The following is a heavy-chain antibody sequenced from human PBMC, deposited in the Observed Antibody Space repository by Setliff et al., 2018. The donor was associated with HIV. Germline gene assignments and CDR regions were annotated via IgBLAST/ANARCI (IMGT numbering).Heavy chain of an antibody. CDR1: GGSLRGYY. Sequence: SETLSLTCDISGGSLRGYYWSWVRQTPGKGLEWIGQINPSGGVNYNPSLNHRVTISRHTSRNQFSLRLISLIAADTAVYYCTRGGDVIPLDYWGQGILVTVS. CDR3: TRGGDVIPLDY. J-gene: IGHJ4*02. CDR2: INPSGGV. V-gene: IGHV4-34*01. D-gene: IGHD1-26*01.